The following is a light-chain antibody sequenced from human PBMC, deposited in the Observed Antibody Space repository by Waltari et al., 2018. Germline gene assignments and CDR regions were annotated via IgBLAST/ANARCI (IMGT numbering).Light chain of an antibody. J-gene: IGKJ1*01. V-gene: IGKV3-15*01. Sequence: IVMTQSPATVSVSPGERATLSCRASRRVRSNLAWYQQKSGQAPRLLIYGASTRATGIPARFNGSGSGTEFTLTISSLQSEDFAIYYCQQYNIWPRWTFGQGTREEIK. CDR2: GAS. CDR1: RRVRSN. CDR3: QQYNIWPRWT.